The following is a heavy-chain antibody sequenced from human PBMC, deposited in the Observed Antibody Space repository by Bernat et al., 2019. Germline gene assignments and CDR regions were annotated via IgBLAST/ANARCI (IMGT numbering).Heavy chain of an antibody. J-gene: IGHJ3*01. CDR2: INAGNGNT. D-gene: IGHD2-15*01. V-gene: IGHV1-3*01. CDR3: AQCSGGSCLG. Sequence: QVQLVQSGAEVKKPGASVKVSCKASGYTFTSYAMHWVRQAPGQRLEWMGWINAGNGNTKYSQKFQGWVTMTRDTSISTAYMELSRLRSDDTAVYYCAQCSGGSCLGWGQGTMVTVSS. CDR1: GYTFTSYA.